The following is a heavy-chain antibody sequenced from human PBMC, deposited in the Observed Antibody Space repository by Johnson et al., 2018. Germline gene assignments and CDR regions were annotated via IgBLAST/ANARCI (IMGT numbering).Heavy chain of an antibody. Sequence: QVQLVESGGGLVQPGGSLRLSCAASGFTFSTYGMHWVRQAPGKGLEWVAVIANDGCAIYYADSMQGRFTLSRDNYMDVLYLECNRLRGEDTAVYYCSTMRYNWNYVPHYMDVWGKGTTVAVSS. V-gene: IGHV3-30*03. CDR2: IANDGCAI. CDR1: GFTFSTYG. J-gene: IGHJ6*03. D-gene: IGHD1-7*01. CDR3: STMRYNWNYVPHYMDV.